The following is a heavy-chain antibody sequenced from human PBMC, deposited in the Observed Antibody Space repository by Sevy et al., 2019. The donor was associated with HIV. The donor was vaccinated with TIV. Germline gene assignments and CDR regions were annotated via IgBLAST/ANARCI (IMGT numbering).Heavy chain of an antibody. CDR2: IYSGGST. V-gene: IGHV3-53*01. CDR1: GFTVSSNY. Sequence: GGSLRLSCAASGFTVSSNYMSWVRQAPGKGLEWVSVIYSGGSTYYADSVKGRFTISRDNSKNTLYLQMNSLRDEDTAVYYCARVNCSGGSCYYYYGMDVWGQGTTVTVSS. J-gene: IGHJ6*02. D-gene: IGHD2-15*01. CDR3: ARVNCSGGSCYYYYGMDV.